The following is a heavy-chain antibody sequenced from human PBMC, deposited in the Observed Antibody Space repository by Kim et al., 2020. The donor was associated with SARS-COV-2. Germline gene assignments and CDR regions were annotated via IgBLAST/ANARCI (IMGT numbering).Heavy chain of an antibody. CDR1: GYIFSTYG. D-gene: IGHD5-12*01. CDR2: ISPDNGNT. J-gene: IGHJ4*02. Sequence: ASVKVSCKASGYIFSTYGITWVRQAPGQGFEWMGWISPDNGNTNDARKLRGRVTMTTDTFTSTAYMELRSLTSDDTAMYYCVRDLSPDIVATIGGYWGQGTLVTVSS. V-gene: IGHV1-18*01. CDR3: VRDLSPDIVATIGGY.